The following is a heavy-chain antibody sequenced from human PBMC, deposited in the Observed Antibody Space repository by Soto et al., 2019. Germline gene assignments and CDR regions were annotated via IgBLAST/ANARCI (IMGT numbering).Heavy chain of an antibody. J-gene: IGHJ4*02. V-gene: IGHV1-18*04. CDR2: ISAYNGNT. CDR3: ARGGIAVDGDGLLTY. Sequence: QVQLVQSGAEVKKPGASVKVSCKSSGYTFTSYGISWVRQAPGHGLEWMGWISAYNGNTNYAQKLQGRVTMTTDTSTSTAYMERSSLSSDDTAVYYCARGGIAVDGDGLLTYWGQGTLVTVSS. D-gene: IGHD6-19*01. CDR1: GYTFTSYG.